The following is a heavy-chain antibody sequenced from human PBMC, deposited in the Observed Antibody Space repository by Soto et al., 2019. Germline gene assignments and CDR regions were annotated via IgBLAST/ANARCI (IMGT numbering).Heavy chain of an antibody. CDR3: ARDSLDPRGDYTVDY. J-gene: IGHJ4*02. CDR1: GFTFSSYW. CDR2: INSDGSST. Sequence: GGSLRLSCAASGFTFSSYWMHWVRQAPGKGLVWVSRINSDGSSTSYADSVKGRFTISRDNAKNTLYLQMNSLRAEDTAVYYCARDSLDPRGDYTVDYWGQGTLVTGSS. V-gene: IGHV3-74*01. D-gene: IGHD4-17*01.